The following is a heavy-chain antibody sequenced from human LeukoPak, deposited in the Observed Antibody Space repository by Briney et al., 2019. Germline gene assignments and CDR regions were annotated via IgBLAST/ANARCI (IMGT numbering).Heavy chain of an antibody. D-gene: IGHD1-7*01. CDR2: MNHRGCT. CDR3: AREDNWNYVD. V-gene: IGHV4-34*01. J-gene: IGHJ4*02. CDR1: GGSFSGCY. Sequence: SETLSLTCAVYGGSFSGCYWSWMRQPPGKALECIGEMNHRGCTNYNRSLKRRVTISVDTSKNQFSLKLSSVTAADTAVYYCAREDNWNYVDWGQGTLVTVSS.